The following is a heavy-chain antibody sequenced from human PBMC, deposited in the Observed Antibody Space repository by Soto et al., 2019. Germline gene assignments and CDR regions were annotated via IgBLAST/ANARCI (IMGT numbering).Heavy chain of an antibody. J-gene: IGHJ6*02. Sequence: GGSLRLSCAASGFTFSSYAMHWVRQAPGKGLEWVAVISYDGSNKYYADSVKGRFTISRDNSKNTLYLQMNSLRAEDTAVYYCARDEVNAYYYYVMDVWGQGTTVTVSS. CDR1: GFTFSSYA. CDR3: ARDEVNAYYYYVMDV. CDR2: ISYDGSNK. V-gene: IGHV3-30-3*01.